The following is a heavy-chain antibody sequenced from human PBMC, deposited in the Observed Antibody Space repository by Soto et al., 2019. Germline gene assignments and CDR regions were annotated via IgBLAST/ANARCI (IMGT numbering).Heavy chain of an antibody. CDR1: GVSFNNNG. CDR2: VSPPFRTS. J-gene: IGHJ6*02. CDR3: ARGHYYGSWSYSPYGMDV. Sequence: QVQLVQSGAEVKKPGSSVKVSCKTSGVSFNNNGIGWVRQAPGHGLEWMGGVSPPFRTSNYARKFQGRISITADASTGTVNMELSSLTSEDTAQYYCARGHYYGSWSYSPYGMDVWGQGTTVTVSS. D-gene: IGHD3-10*01. V-gene: IGHV1-69*01.